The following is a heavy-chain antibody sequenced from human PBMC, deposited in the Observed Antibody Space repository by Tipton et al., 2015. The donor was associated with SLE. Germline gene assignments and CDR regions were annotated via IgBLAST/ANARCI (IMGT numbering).Heavy chain of an antibody. J-gene: IGHJ6*02. D-gene: IGHD6-6*01. CDR2: ISTSAITI. Sequence: SLRLSCAASGFSFGSYEMNWVRQAPGKGLEWVSFISTSAITINYADSVKGRFTISRDDSKNTLYLQMNSLRAEDTAVYYCGGSSSGYYGMDVWGQGTTVTVSS. CDR3: GGSSSGYYGMDV. V-gene: IGHV3-48*03. CDR1: GFSFGSYE.